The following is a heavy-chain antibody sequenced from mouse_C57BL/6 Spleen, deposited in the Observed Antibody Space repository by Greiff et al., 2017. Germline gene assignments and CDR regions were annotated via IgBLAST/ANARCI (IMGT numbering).Heavy chain of an antibody. Sequence: QVHVKQPGAELVKPGASVKLSCKASGYTFTSYWMHWVKQRPGRGLEWIGRIDPNSGGTKYNEKFKSKATLTVDKPSSTAYMQLSSLTSEDSAVYYCARCHYYGSSYGMDYWGQGTSVTVSS. V-gene: IGHV1-72*01. J-gene: IGHJ4*01. CDR1: GYTFTSYW. CDR2: IDPNSGGT. D-gene: IGHD1-1*01. CDR3: ARCHYYGSSYGMDY.